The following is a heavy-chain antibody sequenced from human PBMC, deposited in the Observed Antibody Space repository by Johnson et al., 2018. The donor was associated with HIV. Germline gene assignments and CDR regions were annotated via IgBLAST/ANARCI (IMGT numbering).Heavy chain of an antibody. CDR1: GFTFSNYW. CDR2: IKEDGSEK. CDR3: ARDRYYNFWSGYYPDAFDI. Sequence: VQLVESGGGLVQPGGSLRLSCAASGFTFSNYWMTWVRQAPGKGLEWVANIKEDGSEKYYVGSVKGRFTISRDNAKNSLYLQMNSLRAEDTAVYYCARDRYYNFWSGYYPDAFDIWGQGTVVTVSS. V-gene: IGHV3-7*01. J-gene: IGHJ3*02. D-gene: IGHD3-3*01.